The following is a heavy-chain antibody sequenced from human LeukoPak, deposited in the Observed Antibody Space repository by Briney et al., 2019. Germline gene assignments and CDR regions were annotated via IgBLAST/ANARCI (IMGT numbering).Heavy chain of an antibody. Sequence: GGSLRLSCAASGFTFSSYAMSWVRQAPGKGLEWVAVISYDGSNKYYADSVKGRFTISRDNSKNTLYLQMNSLRAEDTAVYYCARVVVVGYYYMDVWGKGTTVTISS. D-gene: IGHD2-15*01. CDR2: ISYDGSNK. J-gene: IGHJ6*03. V-gene: IGHV3-30*04. CDR3: ARVVVVGYYYMDV. CDR1: GFTFSSYA.